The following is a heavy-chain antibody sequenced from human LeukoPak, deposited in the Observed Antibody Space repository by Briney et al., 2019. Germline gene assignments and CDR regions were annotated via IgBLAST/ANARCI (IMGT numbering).Heavy chain of an antibody. CDR3: ARCSSSCVPGSYYYYMDV. D-gene: IGHD6-13*01. CDR1: GGSISSYY. CDR2: IYTSGST. V-gene: IGHV4-4*07. Sequence: PSETLSLTCTVSGGSISSYYWSWIRQPAGKGLEWIGRIYTSGSTNYNPSLKSRVTMSVDTSKNQFSLKLSSVTAADTAVYYCARCSSSCVPGSYYYYMDVWGKETTVTVSS. J-gene: IGHJ6*03.